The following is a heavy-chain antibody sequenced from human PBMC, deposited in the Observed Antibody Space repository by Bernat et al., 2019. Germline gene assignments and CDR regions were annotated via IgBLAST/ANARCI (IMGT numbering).Heavy chain of an antibody. J-gene: IGHJ4*02. Sequence: QVQLQESGPGLVKPSDTLSLTCAVSGYSLISTSNWWGWIRQPPGKGLEWIGYIYYSGTTYYNPSLKSRVTMSVDKSKNPFSLKLRSVTAVDTAVYYCARTLCSSTSCYVDYWGQGTLVTVSS. D-gene: IGHD2-2*01. CDR2: IYYSGTT. CDR1: GYSLISTSNW. CDR3: ARTLCSSTSCYVDY. V-gene: IGHV4-28*01.